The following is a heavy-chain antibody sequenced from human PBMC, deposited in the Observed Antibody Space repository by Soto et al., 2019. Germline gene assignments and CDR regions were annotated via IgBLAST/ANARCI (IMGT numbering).Heavy chain of an antibody. CDR1: GFTFRDYD. J-gene: IGHJ4*02. V-gene: IGHV3-11*06. CDR3: ARERRTHLQLWPKSLFS. Sequence: QVHLVESGGGFVKPGGSLRVSCGASGFTFRDYDMIWIRQAPGKGLEWVSYIRSSSSTNCADCVRGRFTITRDNAKNSLSQQRNSPGDDGTGVYFCARERRTHLQLWPKSLFSGGQGTLVTVSS. D-gene: IGHD5-18*01. CDR2: IRSSSST.